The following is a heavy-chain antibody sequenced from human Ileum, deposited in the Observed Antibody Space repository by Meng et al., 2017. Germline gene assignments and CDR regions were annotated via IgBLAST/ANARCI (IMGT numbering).Heavy chain of an antibody. CDR1: GGSVKSGSYY. V-gene: IGHV4-61*01. J-gene: IGHJ4*02. D-gene: IGHD5-18*01. CDR3: ARAETALDY. CDR2: IYYTGST. Sequence: QVKLQESGPGLVRPSETLSLQCTVSGGSVKSGSYYWNWIRQPPGKGPEWIAYIYYTGSTNYNPSLKSRVIISADTSKNQFSLKLSSVTAADTAVYYCARAETALDYWGQGTLVTVSS.